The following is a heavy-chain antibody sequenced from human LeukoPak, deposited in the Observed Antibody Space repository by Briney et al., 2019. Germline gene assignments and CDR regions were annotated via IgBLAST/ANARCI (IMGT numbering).Heavy chain of an antibody. CDR2: IYYSGST. CDR3: ARETMLAGFASGLGFNY. D-gene: IGHD6-19*01. CDR1: GGSISGYY. Sequence: SETLSLTCTVSGGSISGYYWTWIRQPPGKGLEWIGCIYYSGSTNYNPSLKSRVTISVATSKNQFSLKLSSVTAADTAVFYCARETMLAGFASGLGFNYWGQGILVIVSS. J-gene: IGHJ4*02. V-gene: IGHV4-59*01.